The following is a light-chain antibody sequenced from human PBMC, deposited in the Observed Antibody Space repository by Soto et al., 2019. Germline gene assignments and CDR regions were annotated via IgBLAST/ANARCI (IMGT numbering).Light chain of an antibody. CDR3: CSHAGDNTYV. Sequence: QSVLTQPPSASGSPGQSVTISCSGTSSDVGGYNFVSWYQQHPDEAPKLLIYEVSRRLSGVPDRFSGSKSGNTASLTVSGLQDEDEADYYCCSHAGDNTYVFGTGTKVTVL. J-gene: IGLJ1*01. CDR1: SSDVGGYNF. CDR2: EVS. V-gene: IGLV2-8*01.